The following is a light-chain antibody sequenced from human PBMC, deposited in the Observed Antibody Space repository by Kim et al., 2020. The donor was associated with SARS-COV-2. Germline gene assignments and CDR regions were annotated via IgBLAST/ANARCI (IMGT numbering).Light chain of an antibody. CDR3: SSYTSSNTVV. CDR2: KVS. V-gene: IGLV2-18*02. Sequence: GQSVTISCTGTSSAVDNYTRFSWYQQPPGTAPKVMIYKVSNRPSGVPDRFSRSKSANTASLTISGLQAEDDADYYCSSYTSSNTVVFGGGTQLTVL. J-gene: IGLJ2*01. CDR1: SSAVDNYTR.